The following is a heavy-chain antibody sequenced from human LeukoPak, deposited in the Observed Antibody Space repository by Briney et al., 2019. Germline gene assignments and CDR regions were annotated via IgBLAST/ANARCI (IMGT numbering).Heavy chain of an antibody. CDR1: GVTFSSYA. V-gene: IGHV3-23*01. Sequence: PGGSLRLSCAASGVTFSSYAMSWGRQAPGGGLEWVSAISGSGGSTYYADSVKGRFTISRDNSKNTLYLQMNRLRAEDTAVYYCAKDRAYYYGSGTWFDPWGQGTLVTVSS. CDR2: ISGSGGST. D-gene: IGHD3-10*01. CDR3: AKDRAYYYGSGTWFDP. J-gene: IGHJ5*02.